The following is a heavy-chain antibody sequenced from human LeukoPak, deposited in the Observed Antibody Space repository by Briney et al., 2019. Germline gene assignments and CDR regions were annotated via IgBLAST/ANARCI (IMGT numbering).Heavy chain of an antibody. V-gene: IGHV4-39*01. CDR2: IYYSGST. Sequence: PSETLSLTCTVSGGSISSSSYYWGWIRHPPGKGLEWIGSIYYSGSTYYNPSLKRRVTISVDTSKTQFSLKLSSVTAADTAVYYCARATGYSDSWGQGTLVTVSS. J-gene: IGHJ4*02. D-gene: IGHD3-9*01. CDR1: GGSISSSSYY. CDR3: ARATGYSDS.